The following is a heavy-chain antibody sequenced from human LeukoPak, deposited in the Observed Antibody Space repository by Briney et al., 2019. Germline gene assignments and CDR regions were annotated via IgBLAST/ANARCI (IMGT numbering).Heavy chain of an antibody. J-gene: IGHJ3*02. CDR3: AKDLGRWELLDAFDI. D-gene: IGHD1-26*01. CDR1: GFTFSSYA. Sequence: GRSLRLSCAASGFTFSSYAMHWVRQAPGKGLEWVAVISYDGSNKYYADSVKGRFTISRDNSKNTLYLQMNSLRAEDTAVYYCAKDLGRWELLDAFDIWGQGTMVTVSS. V-gene: IGHV3-30*04. CDR2: ISYDGSNK.